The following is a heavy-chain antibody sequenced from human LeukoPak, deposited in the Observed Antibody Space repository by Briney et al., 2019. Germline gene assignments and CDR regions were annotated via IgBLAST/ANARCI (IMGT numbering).Heavy chain of an antibody. Sequence: PGGSLRLSCAASGFTFSNFAMSWVRQAPGKGLECVSANSGSGGTTYYADSVKGRFTISRDNSKTTLYLQMNSLRAEDTAVYYCAKDTTVVTPRALDYWGQGSLVTVSS. CDR3: AKDTTVVTPRALDY. D-gene: IGHD4-23*01. V-gene: IGHV3-23*01. CDR2: NSGSGGTT. CDR1: GFTFSNFA. J-gene: IGHJ4*02.